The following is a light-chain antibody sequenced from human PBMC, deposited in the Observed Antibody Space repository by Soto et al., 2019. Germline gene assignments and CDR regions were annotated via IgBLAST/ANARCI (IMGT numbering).Light chain of an antibody. Sequence: EIVLTQSPGTLALSPGERATLSCRASQSVNNNYLTWYQQKRGQAPRLFIHGASSRATGIPDRFSGSGSGTAFTLTISRLEPEDCAVYYCQEYGSSPFTFGRGTKVGIK. CDR3: QEYGSSPFT. CDR1: QSVNNNY. CDR2: GAS. J-gene: IGKJ3*01. V-gene: IGKV3-20*01.